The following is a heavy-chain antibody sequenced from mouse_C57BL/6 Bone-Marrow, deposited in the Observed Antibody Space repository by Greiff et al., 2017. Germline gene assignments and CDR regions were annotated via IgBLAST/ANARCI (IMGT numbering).Heavy chain of an antibody. CDR1: GYTFTSYW. V-gene: IGHV1-52*01. CDR3: ARLIYYYGSSYGDY. J-gene: IGHJ2*01. Sequence: VQLQQPGAELVRPGSSVKLSCKASGYTFTSYWMHWVKQRPIQGLEWIGNIDPSDSETHYNQKFKDKATLTVDKSSSTAYMQLSSLTSEDSAVYYWARLIYYYGSSYGDYWGQGTTLTVSS. CDR2: IDPSDSET. D-gene: IGHD1-1*01.